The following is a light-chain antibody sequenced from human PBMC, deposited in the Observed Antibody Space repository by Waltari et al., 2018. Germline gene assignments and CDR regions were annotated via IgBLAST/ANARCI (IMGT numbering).Light chain of an antibody. J-gene: IGLJ2*01. CDR2: RNN. V-gene: IGLV1-47*01. Sequence: QPVLTHPPSSSGTPGQRVITSGSGSIPTFGANSVYWYQQLPGPAPKLLTYRNNQRPSGVPDRFSGSKSGTSASLAISGLRSEDEAHYHCAAWDDSLSGVVFGGGTKLTVL. CDR3: AAWDDSLSGVV. CDR1: IPTFGANS.